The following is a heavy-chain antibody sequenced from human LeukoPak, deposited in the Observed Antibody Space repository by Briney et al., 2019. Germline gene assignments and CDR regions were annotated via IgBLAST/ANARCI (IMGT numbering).Heavy chain of an antibody. Sequence: SETLSLTCAVYGGSFSGYYWSWIRQPPGKGLEWIGEINQSGSTNYNPSLKSRGTISVDTSKNQFSLKLSSVTAADTAVYYCARGRSSSSFFPFDYWGQGTLVTVSS. CDR2: INQSGST. V-gene: IGHV4-34*01. CDR1: GGSFSGYY. J-gene: IGHJ4*02. CDR3: ARGRSSSSFFPFDY. D-gene: IGHD6-13*01.